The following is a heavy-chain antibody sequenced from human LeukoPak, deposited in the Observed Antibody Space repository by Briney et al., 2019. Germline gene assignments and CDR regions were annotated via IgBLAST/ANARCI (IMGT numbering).Heavy chain of an antibody. CDR2: ISYDGSNK. D-gene: IGHD3-10*01. Sequence: GRSLRLSCAASGFTFSSYAMHWVRQAPGKGLEWVAVISYDGSNKYYADSVKGRFTISRDNSKNTLYLQMNSLRAEDTAVYYCAREGQGSGSYGNFDYWGQGTLVTVSS. V-gene: IGHV3-30-3*01. CDR1: GFTFSSYA. CDR3: AREGQGSGSYGNFDY. J-gene: IGHJ4*02.